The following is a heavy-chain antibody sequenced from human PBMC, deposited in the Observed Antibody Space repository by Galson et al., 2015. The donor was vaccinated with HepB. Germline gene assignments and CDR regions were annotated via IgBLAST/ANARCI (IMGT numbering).Heavy chain of an antibody. D-gene: IGHD1-26*01. V-gene: IGHV3-30-3*01. Sequence: SLRLSCAVSGFTFSDYSVHWVRQAPVKGLEWVAIISYDGGHKYYADSVKGRFTISRDNSKNTLYLQMNSLRAEDTAVYYCVRDSSGIYPYPDFWGQGTLVTVSS. J-gene: IGHJ4*02. CDR1: GFTFSDYS. CDR3: VRDSSGIYPYPDF. CDR2: ISYDGGHK.